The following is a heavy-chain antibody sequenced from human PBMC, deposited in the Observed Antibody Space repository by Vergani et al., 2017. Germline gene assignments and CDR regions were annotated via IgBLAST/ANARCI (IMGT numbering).Heavy chain of an antibody. V-gene: IGHV1-69*06. Sequence: QVQLVQSGAEVKKPGSSVKVSCKASGGTFSSYAISWVRQAPGQGLEWMGGIIPIFGTANYEQKFQGRVTITADKSTSTAYMELSSLRSEDTAVYYCARGGSGSYYIPNWFVPWGQGTLVTVSS. CDR2: IIPIFGTA. J-gene: IGHJ5*02. CDR1: GGTFSSYA. CDR3: ARGGSGSYYIPNWFVP. D-gene: IGHD1-26*01.